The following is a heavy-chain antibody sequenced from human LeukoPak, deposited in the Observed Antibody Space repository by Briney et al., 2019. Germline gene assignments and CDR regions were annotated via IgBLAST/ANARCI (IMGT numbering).Heavy chain of an antibody. Sequence: GRSLRLSCAASGFTFDDYAMHWVRQAPGKGLEWVSGISWNSGSIGYADSVKGRFTISRDNAKNSLYLQMNSLRAEDTALYYCAKEGSSGWSFDYWGQGTLVTVSS. CDR1: GFTFDDYA. V-gene: IGHV3-9*01. CDR2: ISWNSGSI. J-gene: IGHJ4*02. D-gene: IGHD6-19*01. CDR3: AKEGSSGWSFDY.